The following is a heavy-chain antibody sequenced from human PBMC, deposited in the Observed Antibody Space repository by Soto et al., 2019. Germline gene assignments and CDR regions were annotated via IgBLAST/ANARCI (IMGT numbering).Heavy chain of an antibody. CDR1: GFTFSSYA. CDR3: AGVYGSGSYSMNY. J-gene: IGHJ4*02. V-gene: IGHV3-23*01. D-gene: IGHD3-10*01. Sequence: VSLRLSCAASGFTFSSYAMTWVLQAPGKGLEWVSAISGSGGSTYYADSVKGRFTISRDNSKNTLYLQMNSLRAEDTAVYYCAGVYGSGSYSMNYWGQGTLVTVSS. CDR2: ISGSGGST.